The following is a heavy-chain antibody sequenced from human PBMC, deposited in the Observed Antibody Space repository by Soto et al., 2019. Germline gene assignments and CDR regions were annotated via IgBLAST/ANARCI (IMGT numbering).Heavy chain of an antibody. D-gene: IGHD5-18*01. CDR3: ARHRHPGYSYGFGDY. Sequence: GESLKISCKGSGYSFTSYWIGWVRQMPGKGLEWMGIIYPGDSDTRYSPSFQGQVTISADKSLSTAYLQWSSLKASDTAMYYCARHRHPGYSYGFGDYWGQGTLVTVPS. CDR2: IYPGDSDT. CDR1: GYSFTSYW. J-gene: IGHJ4*02. V-gene: IGHV5-51*01.